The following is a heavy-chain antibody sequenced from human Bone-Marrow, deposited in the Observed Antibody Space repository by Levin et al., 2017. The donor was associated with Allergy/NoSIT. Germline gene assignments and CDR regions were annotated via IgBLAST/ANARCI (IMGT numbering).Heavy chain of an antibody. CDR1: GYTFNIYY. CDR3: ARGAGFDHLSGDY. CDR2: TSTGPGGVT. Sequence: ASVKVSCKADGYTFNIYYIHWVRQAPGQGLEWMGMTSTGPGGVTPSAQKFQGRVAMTRDTSTRTAYMELGSLRSADTAVYYCARGAGFDHLSGDYWGQGTLVTVSS. V-gene: IGHV1-46*02. J-gene: IGHJ4*02. D-gene: IGHD1-14*01.